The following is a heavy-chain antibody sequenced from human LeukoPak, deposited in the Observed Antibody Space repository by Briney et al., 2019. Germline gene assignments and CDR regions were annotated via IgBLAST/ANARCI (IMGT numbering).Heavy chain of an antibody. J-gene: IGHJ4*02. Sequence: GASVKVSCKASGYTFTRYGVSWVRQAPGQGLEWIGWISGSNGNTNYAQNFQGRVTMTTDSSTSTAYMELRSLRSDDTAVYYRVRSGRGTYYYFDYWGQGTLVTVSS. V-gene: IGHV1-18*01. D-gene: IGHD1-26*01. CDR2: ISGSNGNT. CDR1: GYTFTRYG. CDR3: VRSGRGTYYYFDY.